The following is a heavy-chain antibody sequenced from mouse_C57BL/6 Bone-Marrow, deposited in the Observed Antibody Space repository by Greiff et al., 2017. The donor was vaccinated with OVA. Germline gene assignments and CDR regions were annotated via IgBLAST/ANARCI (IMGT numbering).Heavy chain of an antibody. CDR3: ARKDLWFPWFAY. J-gene: IGHJ3*01. Sequence: QVQLQQPGAELVRPGSSVKLSCKASGYTFTSYWMEWVKQRPGQGLEWIGNIYPSDSETNYNQKFKDKATLTVDKSSSTAYMQLSSLTSDDSAVYFCARKDLWFPWFAYWGQGTLVTVSA. D-gene: IGHD2-2*01. V-gene: IGHV1-61*01. CDR2: IYPSDSET. CDR1: GYTFTSYW.